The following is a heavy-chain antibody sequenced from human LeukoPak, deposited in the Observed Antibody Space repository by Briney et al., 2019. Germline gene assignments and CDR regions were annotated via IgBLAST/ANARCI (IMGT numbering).Heavy chain of an antibody. CDR3: ATVLVAAAGNLYYYYYGMDV. J-gene: IGHJ6*02. Sequence: GASVKVSFKVSGYTLTELSMHRVRQAPGKGLEWMGGFDPEDGETIYAQKFQGRVTMTEDTSTDTAYMELSSLRSEDTAVYYCATVLVAAAGNLYYYYYGMDVWGQGTTVTVSS. V-gene: IGHV1-24*01. CDR2: FDPEDGET. D-gene: IGHD6-13*01. CDR1: GYTLTELS.